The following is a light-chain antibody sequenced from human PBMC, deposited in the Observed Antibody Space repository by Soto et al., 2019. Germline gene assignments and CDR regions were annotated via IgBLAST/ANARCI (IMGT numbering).Light chain of an antibody. V-gene: IGKV3-20*01. Sequence: EIVLTQSPVTLSLSPGERATLSCRASQSLSNIYLAWYQQKPGQAPRVLIYGVSTRATGIPDRFSGSGSGTDFTLTISRLEPEDFAVYYCQQYGTLPFTFGPGTKVDIK. CDR3: QQYGTLPFT. CDR1: QSLSNIY. J-gene: IGKJ3*01. CDR2: GVS.